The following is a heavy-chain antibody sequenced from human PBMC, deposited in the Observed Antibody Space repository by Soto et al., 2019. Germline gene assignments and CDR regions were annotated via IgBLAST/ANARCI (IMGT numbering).Heavy chain of an antibody. CDR3: ARLRIAAAEQASEYYYYYYLLDV. CDR2: IYPGDSDT. J-gene: IGHJ6*02. D-gene: IGHD6-13*01. CDR1: GYSFTSYW. V-gene: IGHV5-51*01. Sequence: GESLKISCKGSGYSFTSYWIGWVRQMPGKGLEWMGIIYPGDSDTRYSPSFQGQVTISADKSISTAYLQWSSLKASDTAMYYCARLRIAAAEQASEYYYYYYLLDVWGQGTTVTVSS.